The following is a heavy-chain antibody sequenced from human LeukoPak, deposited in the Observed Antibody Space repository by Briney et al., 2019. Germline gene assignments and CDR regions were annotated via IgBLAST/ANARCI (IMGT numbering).Heavy chain of an antibody. CDR1: GLTFDDYD. V-gene: IGHV3-20*04. Sequence: GGSLRLSCAASGLTFDDYDMNWVRHAPGKGLEWVSGINWNGGSTGYADSVKGRFTISRDNAKNSLYLQMNSLRAEDTALYYCARDLPQIEYWGQGTLVTVSS. CDR3: ARDLPQIEY. J-gene: IGHJ4*02. D-gene: IGHD3-22*01. CDR2: INWNGGST.